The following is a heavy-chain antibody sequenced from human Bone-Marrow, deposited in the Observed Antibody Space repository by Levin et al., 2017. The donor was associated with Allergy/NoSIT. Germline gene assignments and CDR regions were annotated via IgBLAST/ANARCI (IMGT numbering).Heavy chain of an antibody. CDR2: IWYHGGNE. V-gene: IGHV3-33*06. CDR3: AKDASFGQFDV. CDR1: GFSVTRHG. D-gene: IGHD3-3*01. J-gene: IGHJ4*02. Sequence: GGSLRLSCEVTGFSVTRHGMHWIRQAPGKGLEFVALIWYHGGNENYAESVKGRFSISRDISRNTVYLQMNNVRDDDTAVYYCAKDASFGQFDVWGQGTLVTVSS.